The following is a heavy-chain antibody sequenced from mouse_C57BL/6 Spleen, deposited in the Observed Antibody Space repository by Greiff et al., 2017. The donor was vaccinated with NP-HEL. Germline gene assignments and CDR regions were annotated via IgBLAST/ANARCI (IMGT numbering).Heavy chain of an antibody. J-gene: IGHJ4*01. CDR3: ARGDYGSSWGYAMDY. CDR2: ISNGGGST. Sequence: EVQRVESGGGLVQPGGSLKLSCAASGFTFSDYYMYWVRQTPEKRLEWVAYISNGGGSTYYPDTVKGRFTISRDNAKNTLYLQLSRLKSEDTAMYYCARGDYGSSWGYAMDYWGQGTSVTVSS. D-gene: IGHD1-1*01. CDR1: GFTFSDYY. V-gene: IGHV5-12*01.